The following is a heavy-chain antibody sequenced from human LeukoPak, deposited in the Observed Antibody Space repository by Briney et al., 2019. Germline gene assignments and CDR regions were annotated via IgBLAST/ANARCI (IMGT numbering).Heavy chain of an antibody. V-gene: IGHV1-24*01. J-gene: IGHJ6*03. CDR3: APRIAARLGYYYYYMDV. CDR2: FDPEDGET. CDR1: GYTLTELS. D-gene: IGHD6-6*01. Sequence: ASVKVSCKVSGYTLTELSMHWVRRAPGKGLEWMGGFDPEDGETIYAQKFQGRVTMTEDTSTDTAYMELSSLRSEDTAVYYCAPRIAARLGYYYYYMDVWGKGTTVTVSS.